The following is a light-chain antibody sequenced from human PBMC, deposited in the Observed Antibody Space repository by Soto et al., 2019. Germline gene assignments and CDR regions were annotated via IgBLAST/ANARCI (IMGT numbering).Light chain of an antibody. V-gene: IGKV3-20*01. CDR1: QSVRSNY. CDR2: GAS. Sequence: EIVLTQSPGTLSLSPGERATLSCRASQSVRSNYLAWYQQKPGQAPRLLIYGASSRATGIPDRFSGSGSGTDFTLTISRLEPADFAVYYCQQYGTSPGTFGQGTKVEI. CDR3: QQYGTSPGT. J-gene: IGKJ1*01.